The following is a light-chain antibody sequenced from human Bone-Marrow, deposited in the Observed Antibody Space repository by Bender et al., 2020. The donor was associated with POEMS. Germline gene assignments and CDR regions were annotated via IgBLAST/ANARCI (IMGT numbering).Light chain of an antibody. V-gene: IGLV2-8*01. J-gene: IGLJ2*01. CDR2: EVS. Sequence: QSALTQSASVSGSPGHSINISCTASTGDTDSHNLVSWYQQQSGKAPKLMIYEVSKRPSGVPGRFSGSKSGNTASLTVSGLQTEDEADYFCSSYAGNSHFFGGGTKLTVL. CDR3: SSYAGNSHF. CDR1: TGDTDSHNL.